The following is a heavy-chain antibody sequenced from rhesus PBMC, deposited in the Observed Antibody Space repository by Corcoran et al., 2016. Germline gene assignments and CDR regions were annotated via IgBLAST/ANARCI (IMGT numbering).Heavy chain of an antibody. CDR3: TTFGY. V-gene: IGHV3-54*02. CDR1: GFTFNIFG. J-gene: IGHJ4*01. CDR2: ISSDGSRK. Sequence: EVQLVESGGGLVQSGGSLRLSCAASGFTFNIFGMHWVRQAPGEGLEWVAVISSDGSRKDYADSVKDRFTISRDNSKNILYLQINNLKLEDTAVYYGTTFGYWGQGVLVTVSS.